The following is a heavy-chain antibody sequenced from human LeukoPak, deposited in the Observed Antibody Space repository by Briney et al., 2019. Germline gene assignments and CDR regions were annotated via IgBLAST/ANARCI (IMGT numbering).Heavy chain of an antibody. CDR3: LAARPYYYYYMDV. J-gene: IGHJ6*03. Sequence: PSKTLSLTCAVYGGSFSGYYWSWIRQPPGKGLEWIGEINHSGSTNYNPSLKSRVTISVDTSKNQFSLKLSSVTAADTAVYYSLAARPYYYYYMDVWGKGTTVTVSS. CDR1: GGSFSGYY. V-gene: IGHV4-34*03. CDR2: INHSGST. D-gene: IGHD6-6*01.